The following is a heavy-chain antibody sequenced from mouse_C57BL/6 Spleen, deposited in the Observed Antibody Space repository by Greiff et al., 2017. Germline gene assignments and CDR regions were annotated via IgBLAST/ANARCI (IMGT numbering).Heavy chain of an antibody. CDR2: ISNGGGNT. D-gene: IGHD2-4*01. CDR1: GFTFSDYY. V-gene: IGHV5-12*01. J-gene: IGHJ2*01. CDR3: ARHRLRRECYFDY. Sequence: EVMLVESGGGLVQPGGSLKLSCAASGFTFSDYYMYWVRQTPEKRLEWVAYISNGGGNTYYPDTVKGRFTISRDNAKNTLYLQMSRLKSEDTAMYYCARHRLRRECYFDYWGQGTTRTVSS.